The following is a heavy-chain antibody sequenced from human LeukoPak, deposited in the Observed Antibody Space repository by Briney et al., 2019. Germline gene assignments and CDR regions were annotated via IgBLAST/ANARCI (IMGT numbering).Heavy chain of an antibody. D-gene: IGHD3-22*01. CDR2: TSGDGGAT. CDR1: GFTFSSYA. V-gene: IGHV3-23*01. J-gene: IGHJ4*02. Sequence: GGSLRLSCAASGFTFSSYAMSWVRQSTGKGLEWVSSTSGDGGATYYSNSVKGRFTISRDNSRNTLYLQMNSLRAEDTAVYYCAKVRPNYYGSNGHYYRRDGDYWGQGTLVTVSS. CDR3: AKVRPNYYGSNGHYYRRDGDY.